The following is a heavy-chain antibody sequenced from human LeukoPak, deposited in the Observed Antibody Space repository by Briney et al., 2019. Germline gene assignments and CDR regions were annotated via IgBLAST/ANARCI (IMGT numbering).Heavy chain of an antibody. J-gene: IGHJ3*02. Sequence: SVKVSCKTSGGSFSNYGFNWVRQAPGQGLECMGGIIPFFGAANYAQRFEGRATITADESSTTAYMELSSLTSEDTAVYWCARDSKVDYNYRAFDIWGQGTMVTVTS. V-gene: IGHV1-69*01. D-gene: IGHD5-24*01. CDR3: ARDSKVDYNYRAFDI. CDR2: IIPFFGAA. CDR1: GGSFSNYG.